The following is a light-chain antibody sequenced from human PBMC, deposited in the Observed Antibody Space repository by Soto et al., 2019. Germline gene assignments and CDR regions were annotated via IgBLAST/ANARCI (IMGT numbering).Light chain of an antibody. V-gene: IGLV1-44*01. CDR3: AAWDDSLNGFYV. CDR1: SSNIGSNT. CDR2: SNN. J-gene: IGLJ1*01. Sequence: QSVLTQPPSASGTPGQRVTISRSGSSSNIGSNTVSWYQQLPGTAPRLLIYSNNRRPSGVPERFSGSNSGTSASLAISGLQSEDEADYYCAAWDDSLNGFYVFGTGTKLTVL.